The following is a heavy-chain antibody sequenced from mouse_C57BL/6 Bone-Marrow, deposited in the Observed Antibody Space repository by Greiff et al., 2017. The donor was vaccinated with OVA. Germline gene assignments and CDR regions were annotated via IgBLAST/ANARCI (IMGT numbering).Heavy chain of an antibody. V-gene: IGHV6-6*01. D-gene: IGHD1-1*01. Sequence: EVKLEESGGGLVQPGGSMKLSCAASGFTFSDAWMDWVRQSPEKGLEWVAEIRNKANNHATYYAESVKGRFTISSDDSKSSVYLQMNSLRAEDTGIYYCTRHITTVVAGYDAMDYWGQGTSVTVSS. CDR1: GFTFSDAW. J-gene: IGHJ4*01. CDR3: TRHITTVVAGYDAMDY. CDR2: IRNKANNHAT.